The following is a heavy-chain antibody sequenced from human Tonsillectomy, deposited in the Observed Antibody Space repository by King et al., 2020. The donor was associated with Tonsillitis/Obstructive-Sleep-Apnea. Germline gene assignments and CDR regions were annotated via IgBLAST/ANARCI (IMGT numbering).Heavy chain of an antibody. Sequence: QLVQSGAEVKKPGASVKVSCKASGYTFTNYGINWVRQAPGQGLEGMGWSSAYNGDKNIPQKVQGRVTMTTDTSTSTAYMELRSLRSDDTAVYYCARDPLSYYDFWSGYSYYFDYWGQGTLVTVSS. J-gene: IGHJ4*02. D-gene: IGHD3-3*01. V-gene: IGHV1-18*01. CDR3: ARDPLSYYDFWSGYSYYFDY. CDR2: SSAYNGDK. CDR1: GYTFTNYG.